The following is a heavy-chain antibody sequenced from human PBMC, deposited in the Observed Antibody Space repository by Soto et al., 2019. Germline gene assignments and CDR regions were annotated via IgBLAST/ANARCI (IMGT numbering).Heavy chain of an antibody. CDR2: ISSDGGDK. V-gene: IGHV3-30*18. D-gene: IGHD2-15*01. CDR3: VKGSEVARQELDH. J-gene: IGHJ4*02. Sequence: QVQLVESGGGVVQPGRSPRLSCAASGFTFSNFGMHWVRQAPGKGLEWVAAISSDGGDKYYSHSVKDRFTISRDNSKNTLFLQMISLRVEDTAVYYCVKGSEVARQELDHWGQGILVTVSS. CDR1: GFTFSNFG.